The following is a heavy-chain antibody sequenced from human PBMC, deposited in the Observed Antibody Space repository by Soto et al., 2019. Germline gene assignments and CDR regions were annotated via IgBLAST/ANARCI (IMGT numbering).Heavy chain of an antibody. V-gene: IGHV6-1*01. J-gene: IGHJ6*02. CDR2: TYYRSKWYH. Sequence: PSQTLSLTCAISGDSVSSNSAAWYWIRQSPSRGLEWLGRTYYRSKWYHDYAESVKSRITITPDTSKNQFSLQLTSVTPEDTAVYFCARKYSPSGLDVWDQGTTVTVSS. D-gene: IGHD2-15*01. CDR3: ARKYSPSGLDV. CDR1: GDSVSSNSAA.